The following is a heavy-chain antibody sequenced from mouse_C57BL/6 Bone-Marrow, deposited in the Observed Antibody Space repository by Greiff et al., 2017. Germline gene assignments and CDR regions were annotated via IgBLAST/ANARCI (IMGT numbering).Heavy chain of an antibody. J-gene: IGHJ2*01. CDR3: TLTYYGSSYDYFDY. CDR1: GFNIKDDY. V-gene: IGHV14-4*01. Sequence: EVKLMESGAELVRPGASVKLSCTASGFNIKDDYMHWVKQRPEQGLEWIGWIDPENGDTEYASKFQGKATITADTSSNTAYLQLSSLTSEDTAVYYCTLTYYGSSYDYFDYWGQGTTLTVSS. D-gene: IGHD1-1*01. CDR2: IDPENGDT.